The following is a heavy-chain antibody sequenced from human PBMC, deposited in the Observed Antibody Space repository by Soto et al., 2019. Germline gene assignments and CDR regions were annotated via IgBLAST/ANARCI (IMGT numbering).Heavy chain of an antibody. CDR3: ARDLYYDSSGYYDYFDY. CDR2: IIPIFGTA. J-gene: IGHJ4*02. D-gene: IGHD3-22*01. Sequence: GASVKVSCKASGGTFSSYAISWVRQAPGQGLEWMGGIIPIFGTANYAQKFQGRVTITADESTSTAYMELSSLRSEDTAVYYCARDLYYDSSGYYDYFDYWGQGTLVIVSS. V-gene: IGHV1-69*13. CDR1: GGTFSSYA.